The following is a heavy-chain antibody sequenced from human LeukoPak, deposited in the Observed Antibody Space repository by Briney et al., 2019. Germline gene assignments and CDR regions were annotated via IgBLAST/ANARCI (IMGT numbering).Heavy chain of an antibody. CDR2: INHFGNT. J-gene: IGHJ4*02. Sequence: SETLSLTCTVSGGSISSGSYYWSWIRQPPGKGLEWIGSINHFGNTYYNPSLKSRVIISVDTSKNHFSLKLSSVTAADTAVYYCARGILVWGQGTLVTVSS. V-gene: IGHV4-39*02. D-gene: IGHD5-18*01. CDR3: ARGILV. CDR1: GGSISSGSYY.